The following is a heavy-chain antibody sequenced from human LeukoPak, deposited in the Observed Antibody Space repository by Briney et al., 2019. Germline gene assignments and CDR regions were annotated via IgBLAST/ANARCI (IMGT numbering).Heavy chain of an antibody. CDR3: ARRGVGYTFDY. Sequence: SETLSLTCTVSGASISSYYWSWIRQPPGKGLEWIGYIYYSGSTNYNPSLKSRVTISVATSKNQFSLKLSSVTAADTAVYYCARRGVGYTFDYWGQGTLVTVSS. CDR2: IYYSGST. V-gene: IGHV4-59*08. D-gene: IGHD5-24*01. CDR1: GASISSYY. J-gene: IGHJ4*02.